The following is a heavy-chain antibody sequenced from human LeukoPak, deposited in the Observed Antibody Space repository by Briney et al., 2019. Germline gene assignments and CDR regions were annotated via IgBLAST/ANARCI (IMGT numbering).Heavy chain of an antibody. Sequence: ASVKVSCKASGYTFTGYYMHWARQAPGQGLEWMGWINPNSGGTNYAQKFQGWVTMTRDTSISTAYMELSRLRSDDTAVYYCARARPTEWVTPAYNWFDPWGQGTLVTVSS. CDR3: ARARPTEWVTPAYNWFDP. D-gene: IGHD1-26*01. J-gene: IGHJ5*02. V-gene: IGHV1-2*04. CDR1: GYTFTGYY. CDR2: INPNSGGT.